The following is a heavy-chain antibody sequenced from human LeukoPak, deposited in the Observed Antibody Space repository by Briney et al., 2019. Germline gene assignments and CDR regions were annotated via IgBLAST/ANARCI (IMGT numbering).Heavy chain of an antibody. CDR2: IYSGATT. D-gene: IGHD2-15*01. CDR3: ATCSQRGYYYMDV. J-gene: IGHJ6*03. Sequence: GGSLRLSCAASGFTVSSKYMNWVRQAPGKGPEWVSVIYSGATTYYADSVKGRFTISKDNSKNTLYLQMNSLRAEDTAVYYCATCSQRGYYYMDVWGEGTTVTVFS. CDR1: GFTVSSKY. V-gene: IGHV3-53*01.